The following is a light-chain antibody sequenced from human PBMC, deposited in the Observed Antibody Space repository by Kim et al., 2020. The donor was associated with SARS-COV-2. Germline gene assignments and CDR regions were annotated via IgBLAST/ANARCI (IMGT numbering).Light chain of an antibody. CDR2: GAS. Sequence: EIVLTQSPGTLSLSPGERATLSCRASQSVSSSCLAWYQQKPGQAPRLLIYGASSRATGIPDRFSGSGSGTDFTLTISRLEPEDFAVYYWQQYGSSPPITFGQGTRLEIK. CDR1: QSVSSSC. V-gene: IGKV3-20*01. J-gene: IGKJ5*01. CDR3: QQYGSSPPIT.